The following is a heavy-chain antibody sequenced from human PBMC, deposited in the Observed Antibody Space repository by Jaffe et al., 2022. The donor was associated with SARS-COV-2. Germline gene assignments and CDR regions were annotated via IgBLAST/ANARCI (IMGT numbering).Heavy chain of an antibody. CDR1: GGSISSTSYY. CDR2: FYYSGST. CDR3: ARADYFYYYMDV. V-gene: IGHV4-39*02. J-gene: IGHJ6*03. Sequence: QLQLQESGPGLVKPSETLSLTCTVSGGSISSTSYYWGWIRQPPGKGLELIGSFYYSGSTYYNPSLKSRVTISVDTSKNHFSLKLSSVTAADTAVYYCARADYFYYYMDVWGKGTTVTVSS.